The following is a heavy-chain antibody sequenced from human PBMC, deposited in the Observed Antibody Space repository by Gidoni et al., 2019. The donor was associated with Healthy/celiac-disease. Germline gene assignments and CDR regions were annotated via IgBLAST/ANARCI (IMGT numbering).Heavy chain of an antibody. V-gene: IGHV1-58*02. D-gene: IGHD3-10*01. J-gene: IGHJ6*02. CDR3: AANRERAYGPGPNYYYYYGMDV. CDR2: IVVGSGNT. Sequence: QMQLVQSGPEVKKPGTSVKVSCKASGFTFPSSAIQLVRQARGQRLEWIGWIVVGSGNTNYAQKFQERVTITRDMSTSTAYMELSSLRSEDTAVYYCAANRERAYGPGPNYYYYYGMDVWGQGTTVTVSS. CDR1: GFTFPSSA.